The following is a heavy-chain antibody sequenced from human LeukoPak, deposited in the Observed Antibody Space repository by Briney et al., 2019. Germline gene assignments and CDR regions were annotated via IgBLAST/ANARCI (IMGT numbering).Heavy chain of an antibody. CDR1: GFTFSSHG. V-gene: IGHV3-48*01. J-gene: IGHJ3*02. D-gene: IGHD6-13*01. CDR2: ISSSSSSL. Sequence: GGSLRLSCKASGFTFSSHGMNWVRQAPGKGLEWVSYISSSSSSLSYTDSVKGRFTISRDNAKNSLYLQMNSLRAEDTAVYYCARDYSSTSGKHAFDIWGQGTMVTVSS. CDR3: ARDYSSTSGKHAFDI.